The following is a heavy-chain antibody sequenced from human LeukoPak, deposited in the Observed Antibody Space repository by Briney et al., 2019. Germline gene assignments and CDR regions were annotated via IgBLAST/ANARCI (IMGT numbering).Heavy chain of an antibody. D-gene: IGHD3-22*01. CDR2: ISGSGGST. Sequence: GGSLRLSCAASGFTFSSYAMSWVRQAPGKGLEWVSAISGSGGSTYYADSVKGRFTISRDNSKNTLYLQMNSLRAEDTAVYYCAKDGHYYDSMLYYFDYWGQGALVTVSS. CDR1: GFTFSSYA. CDR3: AKDGHYYDSMLYYFDY. J-gene: IGHJ4*02. V-gene: IGHV3-23*01.